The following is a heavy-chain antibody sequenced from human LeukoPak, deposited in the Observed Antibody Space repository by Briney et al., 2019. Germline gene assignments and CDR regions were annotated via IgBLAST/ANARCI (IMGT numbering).Heavy chain of an antibody. CDR2: IIPVFGTA. J-gene: IGHJ4*02. CDR1: GGTFSSYA. D-gene: IGHD6-19*01. CDR3: ARLSGGWRLYYFDY. V-gene: IGHV1-69*13. Sequence: ASVKVSCKASGGTFSSYAISWVRQAPGQGLEWMGGIIPVFGTANYAQKFQGRVTITADESTSTAYMELSSLRSEDTAVYYCARLSGGWRLYYFDYWGQGTLVTVSS.